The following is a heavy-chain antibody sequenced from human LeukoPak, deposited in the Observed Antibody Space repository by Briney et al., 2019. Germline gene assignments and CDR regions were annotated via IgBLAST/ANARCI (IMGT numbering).Heavy chain of an antibody. CDR3: ARDSGYQSDAFDF. J-gene: IGHJ3*01. V-gene: IGHV1-18*01. CDR1: GYSFTKYG. D-gene: IGHD2-2*01. Sequence: ASVKVSCKASGYSFTKYGISWVRQAPGQGLEWMGWISAYTRNTDHAQKFQGRVTMTTDTSATTAYMELRSLRSDDTAVYYCARDSGYQSDAFDFWGQGTMVTVSS. CDR2: ISAYTRNT.